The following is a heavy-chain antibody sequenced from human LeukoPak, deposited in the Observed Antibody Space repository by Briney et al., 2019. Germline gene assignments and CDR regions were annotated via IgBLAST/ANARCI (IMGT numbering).Heavy chain of an antibody. J-gene: IGHJ4*02. V-gene: IGHV1-2*02. D-gene: IGHD3-9*01. CDR3: AREFYILTGYYNGYFDY. CDR1: GYSFTDYY. CDR2: INPNSGGT. Sequence: GASVKVSCKASGYSFTDYYINWVRQAPGQGLEWMGWINPNSGGTNYAQKFQGRVTMTRDTSISTAYMELSRLRSDDTAVYYCAREFYILTGYYNGYFDYWGQGTLVTVSS.